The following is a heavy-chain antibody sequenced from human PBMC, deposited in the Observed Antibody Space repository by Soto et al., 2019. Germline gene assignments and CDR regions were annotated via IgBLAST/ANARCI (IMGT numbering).Heavy chain of an antibody. J-gene: IGHJ4*02. CDR1: GDSIRGGGYS. Sequence: QLQLQESGSGLVKPSQTLSLICAVSGDSIRGGGYSWSWIRQPPGKGLEWIGYIYHNGGTYYNPSLKSRLTISVDRSKNQFSLRLHSVTAADTAVYYCARDLDSWGQGTLVTVSS. CDR3: ARDLDS. CDR2: IYHNGGT. V-gene: IGHV4-30-2*01.